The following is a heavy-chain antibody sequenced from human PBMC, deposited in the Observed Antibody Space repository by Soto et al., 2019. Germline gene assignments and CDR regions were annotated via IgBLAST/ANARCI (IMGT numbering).Heavy chain of an antibody. D-gene: IGHD5-18*01. CDR1: GGTFSSYA. CDR2: IIPIFGTA. V-gene: IGHV1-69*13. CDR3: ARDSVDTAMDAYYYYYGMDV. J-gene: IGHJ6*02. Sequence: SVKVSCKASGGTFSSYAISWVRQAPGQGLEWMGGIIPIFGTANYAQKFQGRVTITADESTSTAYMELSSLRSEDTAVYYCARDSVDTAMDAYYYYYGMDVWGQGTTGTVSS.